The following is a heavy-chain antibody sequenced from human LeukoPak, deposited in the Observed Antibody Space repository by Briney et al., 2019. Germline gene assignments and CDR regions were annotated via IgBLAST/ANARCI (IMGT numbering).Heavy chain of an antibody. Sequence: PSETLSLTCIIYGGSISSYYWTWIRQPPGKGLEWIGNVYYSGRTNYNPSLECRVTISVDTSKHQFSLNLTSVTAADTAVYYCARQYSSSSYFDYWGQGTLVTVSS. J-gene: IGHJ4*02. CDR2: VYYSGRT. CDR3: ARQYSSSSYFDY. CDR1: GGSISSYY. V-gene: IGHV4-59*08. D-gene: IGHD6-6*01.